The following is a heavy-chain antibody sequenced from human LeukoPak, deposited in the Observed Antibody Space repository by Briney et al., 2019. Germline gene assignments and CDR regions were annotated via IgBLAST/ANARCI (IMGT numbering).Heavy chain of an antibody. Sequence: GSLRLSCAASGFTVSSNYMSWVRQAPGKGLEWVSVIYSGGSTYYADSVKGRFTISRDNSKNTLYLQMNSLRAEDTAVYYCAKATSSGYYFDYWGQGTLVTVSS. D-gene: IGHD6-13*01. CDR1: GFTVSSNY. CDR3: AKATSSGYYFDY. J-gene: IGHJ4*02. V-gene: IGHV3-53*01. CDR2: IYSGGST.